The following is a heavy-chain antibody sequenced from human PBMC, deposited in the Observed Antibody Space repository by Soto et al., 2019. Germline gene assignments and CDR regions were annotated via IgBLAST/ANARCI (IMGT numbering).Heavy chain of an antibody. V-gene: IGHV3-30-3*01. J-gene: IGHJ4*02. CDR2: ISYDGSNK. D-gene: IGHD6-13*01. Sequence: QVQLVESGGGVVQPGRSLRLSCAASGFTFSSYAMHWVRQAPGKGLEWVAVISYDGSNKYYADSVKGRFTISRDNSKNTLYLQMNSLRAEDTAVYYCAGGPARVAAAGTIGYWGQGTLVTVSS. CDR3: AGGPARVAAAGTIGY. CDR1: GFTFSSYA.